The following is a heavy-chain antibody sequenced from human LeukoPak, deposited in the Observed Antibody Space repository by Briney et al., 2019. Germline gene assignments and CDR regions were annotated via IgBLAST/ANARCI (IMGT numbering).Heavy chain of an antibody. J-gene: IGHJ3*02. CDR3: ASFGGELKAVAFDI. CDR2: IYTGGST. Sequence: SETLSLTCTVSGGSISSYYWSWIRQPAGKGLEWIGRIYTGGSTNYNPSLKSRVTMSVDTSKNQFSLKLSSVTAADTAVYYCASFGGELKAVAFDIWGQGTMVTVSS. D-gene: IGHD1-26*01. CDR1: GGSISSYY. V-gene: IGHV4-4*07.